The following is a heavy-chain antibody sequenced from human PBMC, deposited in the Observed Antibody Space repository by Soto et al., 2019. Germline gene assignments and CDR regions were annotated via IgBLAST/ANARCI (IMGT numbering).Heavy chain of an antibody. V-gene: IGHV3-48*01. CDR1: TFSFSNYH. CDR3: KRGGMRGYDMDV. D-gene: IGHD1-1*01. J-gene: IGHJ6*03. CDR2: ISATGRSI. Sequence: VQLEESGGGLVQPGGSLRLSCAASTFSFSNYHMNWVRQAPGKGLEWISCISATGRSIVYADTVQGRFTISRDNATKLLLLHRNSLGAEDAAIYYCKRGGMRGYDMDVWGQGTPVAISS.